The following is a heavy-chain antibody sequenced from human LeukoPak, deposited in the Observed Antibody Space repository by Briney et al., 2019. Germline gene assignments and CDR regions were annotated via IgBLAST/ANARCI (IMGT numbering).Heavy chain of an antibody. CDR3: ARGWNYAFRFDY. V-gene: IGHV3-48*01. D-gene: IGHD1-7*01. Sequence: GGSLRLSCAASGFTFSSYGMTWVRQAPGEGLQWVSYISNDGATTYYADSVKGRFIISRDNAKNSLFLQINSLRAEDTAVYYCARGWNYAFRFDYWGQGTLVTVSS. J-gene: IGHJ4*02. CDR2: ISNDGATT. CDR1: GFTFSSYG.